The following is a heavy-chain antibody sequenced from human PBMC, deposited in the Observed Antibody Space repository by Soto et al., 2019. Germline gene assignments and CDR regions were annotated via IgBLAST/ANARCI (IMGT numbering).Heavy chain of an antibody. Sequence: GGSLRLSCAASGFTFSSYAMSWVRQAPGKGLEWVSAISCSGGSTYYADSVNGRFTISRDNSKNKLYLQMNSLRAEDTAVYYCANAAEYGDYDYYYYYYMDVWGKGTTVTVSS. V-gene: IGHV3-23*01. CDR2: ISCSGGST. J-gene: IGHJ6*03. CDR1: GFTFSSYA. CDR3: ANAAEYGDYDYYYYYYMDV. D-gene: IGHD4-17*01.